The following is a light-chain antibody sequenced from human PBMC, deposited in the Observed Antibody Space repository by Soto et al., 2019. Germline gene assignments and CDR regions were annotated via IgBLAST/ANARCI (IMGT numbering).Light chain of an antibody. CDR1: SSDVGGYNY. CDR3: SSYTSSSTPYV. CDR2: EVS. Sequence: QSVLTQPASVSGSPGPSITISCTGTSSDVGGYNYVSWYQQHPGKAPKLMIYEVSNRPSGVSNRFSGSKSGNTASLTISGLQAEDGADYYCSSYTSSSTPYVFGTGTKVT. J-gene: IGLJ1*01. V-gene: IGLV2-14*01.